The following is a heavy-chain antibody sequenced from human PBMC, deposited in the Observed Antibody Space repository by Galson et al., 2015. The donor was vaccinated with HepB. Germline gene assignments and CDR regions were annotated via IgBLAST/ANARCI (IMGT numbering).Heavy chain of an antibody. CDR3: ARSGYSSSWPFDY. Sequence: SVKVSCKASGYTFTSYAMHWVRQAPGQRLEWMGWINAGNGNTKYSQKFQGRVTVTRDTSASTAYMELSSLRSEDTAVYYCARSGYSSSWPFDYWGQGTLVTVSS. V-gene: IGHV1-3*01. CDR1: GYTFTSYA. J-gene: IGHJ4*02. D-gene: IGHD6-13*01. CDR2: INAGNGNT.